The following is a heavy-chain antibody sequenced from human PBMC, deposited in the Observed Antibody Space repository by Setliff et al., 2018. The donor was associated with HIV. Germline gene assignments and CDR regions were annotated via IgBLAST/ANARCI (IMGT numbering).Heavy chain of an antibody. J-gene: IGHJ6*02. V-gene: IGHV1-18*01. CDR2: ISPNFGHT. CDR3: ARLGSGCSDSYYYAMDI. D-gene: IGHD6-19*01. Sequence: ASVKVSCKASGYTFTTYGISGVRQAPGHGLDWMGWISPNFGHTNYAQNFVGRVTRTVHTSTSRAYMELRSLRSDDTAVYVCARLGSGCSDSYYYAMDIWGQGTTVTVSS. CDR1: GYTFTTYG.